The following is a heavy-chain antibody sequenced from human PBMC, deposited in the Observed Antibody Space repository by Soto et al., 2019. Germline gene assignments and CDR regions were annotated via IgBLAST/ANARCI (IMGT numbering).Heavy chain of an antibody. D-gene: IGHD3-10*01. CDR2: INHSGST. Sequence: SETLSLTCAVYGGSFSGYYWSWIRQPPGKGLEWIGEINHSGSTNYNPSLKSRVTISVDTSKNQFSLKLSSVTAADTAVYYCAQSSGHEPGWFDPWGQGTLVTVSS. V-gene: IGHV4-34*01. CDR3: AQSSGHEPGWFDP. J-gene: IGHJ5*02. CDR1: GGSFSGYY.